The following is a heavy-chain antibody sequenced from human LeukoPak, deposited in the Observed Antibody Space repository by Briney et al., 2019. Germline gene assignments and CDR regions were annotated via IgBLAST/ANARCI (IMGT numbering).Heavy chain of an antibody. CDR3: AKVLILRFLEWLTYFDY. CDR1: GFTFSSYA. V-gene: IGHV3-23*01. D-gene: IGHD3-3*01. J-gene: IGHJ4*02. Sequence: GGSLRLSCAASGFTFSSYAMSWVRQAPGKGLEWVSAISGSGGGTYYADSVKGRFTISRDNSKNTLYPQMNSLRAEDTAVYYCAKVLILRFLEWLTYFDYWGQGTLVTVSS. CDR2: ISGSGGGT.